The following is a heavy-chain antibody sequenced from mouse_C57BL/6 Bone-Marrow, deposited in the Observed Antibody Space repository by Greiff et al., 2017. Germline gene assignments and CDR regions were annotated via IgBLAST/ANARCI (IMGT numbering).Heavy chain of an antibody. D-gene: IGHD2-2*01. Sequence: VKLQQSGPGLVQPSQSLSITCTVSGFSLTSYGVHWVRQSPGKGLEWLGVIWSGGSTDYNAAFISRLSISKDNSKSQVFFKMNSLQADDTAIYYCARYGYGSWYFDVWGTGTTVTVSS. J-gene: IGHJ1*03. CDR2: IWSGGST. CDR3: ARYGYGSWYFDV. CDR1: GFSLTSYG. V-gene: IGHV2-2*01.